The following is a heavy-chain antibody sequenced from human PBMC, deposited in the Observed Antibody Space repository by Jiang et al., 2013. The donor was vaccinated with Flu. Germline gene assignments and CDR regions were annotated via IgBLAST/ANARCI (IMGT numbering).Heavy chain of an antibody. J-gene: IGHJ4*02. V-gene: IGHV4-39*02. CDR3: VRVGILVTLWYYFDF. CDR2: IYYSGRT. CDR1: GGSISSSSYY. D-gene: IGHD3-22*01. Sequence: SLTCTVSGGSISSSSYYWGWIRQPPGKGLEWIGSIYYSGRTYYNPSLKSRVTISADTSKNYFSLNLSSVTAADTALYYCVRVGILVTLWYYFDFWGQGTLVTVSS.